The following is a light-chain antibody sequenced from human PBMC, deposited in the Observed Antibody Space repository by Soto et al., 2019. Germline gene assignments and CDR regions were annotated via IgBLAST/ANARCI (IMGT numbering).Light chain of an antibody. CDR3: QQYGSSGT. Sequence: EIVMTQSPATLSVSPGERATLSCRASQTVSSNLAWYQQKPGQAPSLLISDASTWATGIPGRFSGSGSGTDFTPIISRLEPEDFAVYYCQQYGSSGTFGQGTKVDI. V-gene: IGKV3-15*01. J-gene: IGKJ1*01. CDR1: QTVSSN. CDR2: DAS.